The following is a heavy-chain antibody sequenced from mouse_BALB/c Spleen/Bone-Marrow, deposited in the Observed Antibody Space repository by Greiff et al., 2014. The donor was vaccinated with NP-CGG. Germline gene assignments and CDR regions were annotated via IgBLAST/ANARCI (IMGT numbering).Heavy chain of an antibody. D-gene: IGHD2-4*01. CDR3: ARGDYDYDDWFAY. J-gene: IGHJ3*01. Sequence: VQLQQSGAELARPGASVKLSCKASGHTFTSYWMQWVKQRPGQGLEWIGAIYPGDGDTRYTQKFKGKATLTADKSSSTAYMQLSSLASEDSAVYYCARGDYDYDDWFAYWGQGTLVTVSA. CDR1: GHTFTSYW. CDR2: IYPGDGDT. V-gene: IGHV1-87*01.